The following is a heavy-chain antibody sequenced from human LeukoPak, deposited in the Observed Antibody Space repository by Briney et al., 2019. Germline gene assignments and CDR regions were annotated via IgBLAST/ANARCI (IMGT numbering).Heavy chain of an antibody. CDR3: ARARDYYGSGSYYQSDY. CDR1: EFAFSNYW. V-gene: IGHV3-74*01. CDR2: INSDGSGT. J-gene: IGHJ4*02. D-gene: IGHD3-10*01. Sequence: GGSLRLSCAASEFAFSNYWMHWVRQAPGKGLVCVSRINSDGSGTSYADSVKGRFTISRDNAKNSLYLQMNSLRAEDTAVYYCARARDYYGSGSYYQSDYWGQGTLVTVSS.